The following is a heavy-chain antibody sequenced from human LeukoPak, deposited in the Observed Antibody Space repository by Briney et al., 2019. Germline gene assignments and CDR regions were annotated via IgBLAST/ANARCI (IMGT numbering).Heavy chain of an antibody. CDR2: ISYDGSNK. V-gene: IGHV3-30-3*01. CDR1: GFTFSSYA. Sequence: GRSLRLSCAASGFTFSSYAMHWVRQAPGKGLEWVAVISYDGSNKYYADSVKGRFTISRDNSKNTLYLQMNSLRAEDTAVYYCARGLRMRSVVGVKQRGDAEYFQHWGQGTLVTVSS. CDR3: ARGLRMRSVVGVKQRGDAEYFQH. J-gene: IGHJ1*01. D-gene: IGHD1-26*01.